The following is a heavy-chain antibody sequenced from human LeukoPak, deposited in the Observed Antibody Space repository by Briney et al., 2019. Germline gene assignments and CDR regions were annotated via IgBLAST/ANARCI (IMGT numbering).Heavy chain of an antibody. CDR3: ARVYARYCSGGSCYSWLGY. D-gene: IGHD2-15*01. CDR1: GYTFTSYA. J-gene: IGHJ4*02. V-gene: IGHV1-3*01. Sequence: GASVKVSCKASGYTFTSYAMHWVRQAPGQRLEWMGWINAGNGNTKYSQEFQGRVTITRDTSASTAYMELSRLRSDDTAVYYCARVYARYCSGGSCYSWLGYWGQGTLVTVSS. CDR2: INAGNGNT.